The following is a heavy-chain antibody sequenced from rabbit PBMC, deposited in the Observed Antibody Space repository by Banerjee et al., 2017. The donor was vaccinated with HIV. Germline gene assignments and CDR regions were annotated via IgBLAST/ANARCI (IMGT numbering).Heavy chain of an antibody. V-gene: IGHV1S43*01. CDR3: ARDLAYASSSGYLGL. D-gene: IGHD1-1*01. CDR1: GIDFSSYYY. CDR2: IDPVFGST. Sequence: QQQLEESGGGLVKPGGTLTLTCKASGIDFSSYYYMSWVRQAPGKGLEWIGYIDPVFGSTYYASWVNGRFTISSHNAQNTLYLQLNSLTAADTATYFCARDLAYASSSGYLGLWGPGTLVTVS. J-gene: IGHJ6*01.